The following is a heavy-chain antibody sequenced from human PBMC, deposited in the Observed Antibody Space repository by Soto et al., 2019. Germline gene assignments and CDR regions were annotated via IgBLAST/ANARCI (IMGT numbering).Heavy chain of an antibody. Sequence: GGSLRLSCAASGFTFSSYGMHWVRQAPGKGLEWVAVIWYDGSNKYYADSVKGRFTISRDNSKNTLYLQMNSLRAEDTAVYYCARVSSGWYRADAFDIWRQRTMVTVSS. CDR2: IWYDGSNK. D-gene: IGHD6-19*01. V-gene: IGHV3-33*01. CDR1: GFTFSSYG. J-gene: IGHJ3*02. CDR3: ARVSSGWYRADAFDI.